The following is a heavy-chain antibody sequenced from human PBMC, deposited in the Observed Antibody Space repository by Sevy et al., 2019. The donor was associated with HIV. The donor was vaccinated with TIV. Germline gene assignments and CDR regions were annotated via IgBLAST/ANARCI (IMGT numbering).Heavy chain of an antibody. CDR1: GFTFSNFG. V-gene: IGHV3-30*02. CDR2: IQYDGSHK. J-gene: IGHJ4*02. D-gene: IGHD1-1*01. CDR3: VKEGGVTGTGGDC. Sequence: GGSLRLSCAASGFTFSNFGMHWVRQAPGKGLEWVSFIQYDGSHKYYTDSVKGRLTISRENSKNTLYLQMNSLRAEDTAVYYCVKEGGVTGTGGDCWGQGTLVTVSS.